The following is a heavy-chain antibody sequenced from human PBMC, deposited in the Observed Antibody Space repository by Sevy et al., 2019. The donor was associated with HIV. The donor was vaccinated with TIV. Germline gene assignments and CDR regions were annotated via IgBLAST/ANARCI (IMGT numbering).Heavy chain of an antibody. J-gene: IGHJ4*02. CDR1: GFTFSANW. CDR2: IKADGSDK. Sequence: GGCLRLSCAASGFTFSANWMNWVRQAPGKGLEWVANIKADGSDKYYVDSVEGRFSISRDNAKNLLFLQMNSLRVEDTAVYYCAHETFGRFESWGQGTLVSVSS. D-gene: IGHD3-16*01. V-gene: IGHV3-7*01. CDR3: AHETFGRFES.